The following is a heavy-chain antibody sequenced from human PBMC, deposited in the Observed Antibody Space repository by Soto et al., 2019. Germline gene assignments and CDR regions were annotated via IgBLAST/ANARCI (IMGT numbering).Heavy chain of an antibody. CDR1: GFTFSSYA. J-gene: IGHJ4*02. Sequence: QVPLVESGGGVVQPGRSLRLSCAASGFTFSSYAMHWVRQAPGKGLEWVAVISYDGSNKYYEDSVKGRFTISRDNSKNTLYLQMNSLRAEDTAVYYCARDPMGRYYGSGSYYFDYWGQGTLVTVSS. CDR2: ISYDGSNK. CDR3: ARDPMGRYYGSGSYYFDY. D-gene: IGHD3-10*01. V-gene: IGHV3-30-3*01.